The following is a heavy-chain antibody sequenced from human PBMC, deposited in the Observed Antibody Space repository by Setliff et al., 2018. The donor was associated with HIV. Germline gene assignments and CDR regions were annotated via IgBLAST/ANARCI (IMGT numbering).Heavy chain of an antibody. CDR3: ARLGYSGSLVGAFDI. D-gene: IGHD1-26*01. J-gene: IGHJ3*02. CDR2: ITYSGSA. Sequence: SETLSLTCTVSGGSISSDDYYWNWIRQPPGKGLEWIGYITYSGSAYYNPSLKNRVTISVDTSKNQFSLRLTSVTAADTAVYYCARLGYSGSLVGAFDIWGQGTMVTVSS. V-gene: IGHV4-30-4*08. CDR1: GGSISSDDYY.